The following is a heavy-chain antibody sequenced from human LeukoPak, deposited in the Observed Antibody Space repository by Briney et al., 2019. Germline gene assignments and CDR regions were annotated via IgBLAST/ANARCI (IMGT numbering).Heavy chain of an antibody. J-gene: IGHJ4*02. V-gene: IGHV3-23*01. CDR1: GFTFSSYA. Sequence: GGSLRLSSAASGFTFSSYAMSWVRQAPGKGLEWVSAISGSGGSTYYADSVKGRFTISRDNSKNTLYLQMNSLRAEDTAVYYCAKLTTVTTDPHYWGQGTLVTVSS. CDR3: AKLTTVTTDPHY. CDR2: ISGSGGST. D-gene: IGHD4-11*01.